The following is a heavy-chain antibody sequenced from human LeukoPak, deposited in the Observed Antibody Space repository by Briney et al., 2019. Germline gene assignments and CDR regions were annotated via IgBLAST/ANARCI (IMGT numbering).Heavy chain of an antibody. J-gene: IGHJ6*02. D-gene: IGHD2-15*01. CDR3: AKSPVPYCSGGSCYGMDV. Sequence: GGSLRLSCAASGFTVSSIHMVWVRQAPGKGLEWVSVTYTGGNSYYADSVKGRFIISRDISKNTLYLQMNSLRAEDTAGYYCAKSPVPYCSGGSCYGMDVWGQGTTVTVSS. CDR2: TYTGGNS. CDR1: GFTVSSIH. V-gene: IGHV3-53*01.